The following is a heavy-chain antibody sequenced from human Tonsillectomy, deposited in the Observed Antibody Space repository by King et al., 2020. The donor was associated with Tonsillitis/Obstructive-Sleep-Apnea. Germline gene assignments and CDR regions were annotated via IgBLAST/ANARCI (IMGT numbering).Heavy chain of an antibody. V-gene: IGHV3-21*01. CDR3: ARDPTVVVVAATPYFDY. Sequence: VQLVESGGGLVKPGGSLRLSCAASGFTFSSYSMNWVRQAPGKGLEWVSSISSSGSYIHYADSVKGRFTISRDNAKNSLSLQMNSLRAADTAVYYCARDPTVVVVAATPYFDYWGQGTLVTVSS. D-gene: IGHD2-15*01. CDR2: ISSSGSYI. CDR1: GFTFSSYS. J-gene: IGHJ4*02.